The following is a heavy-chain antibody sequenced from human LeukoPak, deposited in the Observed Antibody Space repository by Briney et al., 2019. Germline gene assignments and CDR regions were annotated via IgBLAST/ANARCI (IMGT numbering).Heavy chain of an antibody. D-gene: IGHD1-7*01. Sequence: PSETLSLTCTVSGYSISSGYYWGWIRQPPGKGLEWIGSIYHSGSTYYNPSLKSRVTISVDTSKNQFSLKLSSVTAADTAVYYCASPYWNYDFDYWGQGTLVTVSP. CDR3: ASPYWNYDFDY. CDR2: IYHSGST. V-gene: IGHV4-38-2*02. J-gene: IGHJ4*02. CDR1: GYSISSGYY.